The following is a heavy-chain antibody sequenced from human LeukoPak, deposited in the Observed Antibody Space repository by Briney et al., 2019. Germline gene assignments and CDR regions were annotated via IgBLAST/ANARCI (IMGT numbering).Heavy chain of an antibody. D-gene: IGHD6-13*01. CDR2: INPNSGGT. V-gene: IGHV1-2*06. J-gene: IGHJ4*02. CDR1: GYTFTSYD. CDR3: ARVTAAAGTQYFDY. Sequence: ASVKVSCKASGYTFTSYDINWVRQATGQGLEWMGRINPNSGGTNYAQKFQGRVTMTRDTSISTAYMELSRLRSDDTAVYYCARVTAAAGTQYFDYWGQGTLVTVSS.